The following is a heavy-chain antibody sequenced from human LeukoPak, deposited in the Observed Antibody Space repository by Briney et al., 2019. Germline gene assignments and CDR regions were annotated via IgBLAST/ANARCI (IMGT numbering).Heavy chain of an antibody. J-gene: IGHJ4*02. Sequence: SQTLSLTCALSGDSVSSTGAAWVWTRQSPSRGLEWLGRTYYRSKWSNHSAVSVKSRITINPDTSKNHFSLHLNSVTPEDSAVYYCGREIGSVADWGQGTLVTASS. V-gene: IGHV6-1*01. D-gene: IGHD1-26*01. CDR2: TYYRSKWSN. CDR1: GDSVSSTGAA. CDR3: GREIGSVAD.